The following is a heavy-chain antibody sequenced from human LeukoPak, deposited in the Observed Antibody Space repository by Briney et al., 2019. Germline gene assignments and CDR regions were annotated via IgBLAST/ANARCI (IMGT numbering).Heavy chain of an antibody. D-gene: IGHD2-15*01. J-gene: IGHJ3*02. CDR1: GGTFSSYA. CDR3: ARVATTYCSGGSCSWVI. V-gene: IGHV1-69*13. Sequence: ASVKVSCKASGGTFSSYAISWVRQAPGQGLEWMGGIIPIFSTANYAQKFQGRVTITADESTSTAYMELSSLRSEDTAVYYCARVATTYCSGGSCSWVIWGQGTMVTVSS. CDR2: IIPIFSTA.